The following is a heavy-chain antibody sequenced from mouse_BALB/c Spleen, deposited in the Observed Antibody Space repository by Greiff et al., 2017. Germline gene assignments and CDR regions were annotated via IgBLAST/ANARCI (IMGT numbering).Heavy chain of an antibody. CDR2: ISSGGGST. CDR3: ARQGYGSSYFAY. CDR1: GFAFSSYD. Sequence: EVHLVESGGGLVKPGGSLKLSCAASGFAFSSYDMSWVRQTPEKRLEWVAYISSGGGSTYYPDTVKGRFTISRDNAKNTLYLQMSSLKSEDTAMYYCARQGYGSSYFAYWGQGTLVTVSA. V-gene: IGHV5-12-1*01. D-gene: IGHD1-1*01. J-gene: IGHJ3*01.